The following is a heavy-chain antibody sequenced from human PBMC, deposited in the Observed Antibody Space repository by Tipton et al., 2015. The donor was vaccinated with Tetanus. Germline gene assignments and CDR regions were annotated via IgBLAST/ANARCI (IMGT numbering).Heavy chain of an antibody. CDR3: AREADCRGGSCFSGDFDP. Sequence: SLRLSCAASGFIFSSYGIHWVRQAPGKGLEWLAASWYDGTDKYYADSVKGRFTISRDNSKNTLYLQMNSLRAEDTALYYCAREADCRGGSCFSGDFDPWGQGTQVTVSS. CDR2: SWYDGTDK. CDR1: GFIFSSYG. D-gene: IGHD2-15*01. V-gene: IGHV3-33*01. J-gene: IGHJ5*02.